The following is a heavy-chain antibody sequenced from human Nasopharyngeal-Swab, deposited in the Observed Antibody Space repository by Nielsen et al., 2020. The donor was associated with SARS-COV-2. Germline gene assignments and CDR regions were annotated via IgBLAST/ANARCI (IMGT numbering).Heavy chain of an antibody. V-gene: IGHV4-39*01. CDR2: IYYSGST. CDR1: GGSISSSSYY. CDR3: ARPSYSSGWSSWYHYYGMDV. D-gene: IGHD6-19*01. J-gene: IGHJ6*02. Sequence: SETLSLTCTVSGGSISSSSYYWGWIRQPPGKGLEWIGSIYYSGSTYYNPSLKSRVTISVDTSKNQFSLKLSSVTAADTAVYYCARPSYSSGWSSWYHYYGMDVWGQGTTVTVSS.